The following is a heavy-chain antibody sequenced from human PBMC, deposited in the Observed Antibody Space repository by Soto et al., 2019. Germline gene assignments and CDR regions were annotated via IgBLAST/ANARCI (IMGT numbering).Heavy chain of an antibody. J-gene: IGHJ4*02. D-gene: IGHD3-9*01. Sequence: GGSLRLSCAASGFTFINAWMTWVRQAPGKGLEWVGRIKSKTDGGTTDYAAPVKGRFTISRDDSKNILYLQMNSLKTEDTAVNYCTTGRSYYDILTGSYDYWGQGTLVTVSS. CDR3: TTGRSYYDILTGSYDY. CDR1: GFTFINAW. V-gene: IGHV3-15*01. CDR2: IKSKTDGGTT.